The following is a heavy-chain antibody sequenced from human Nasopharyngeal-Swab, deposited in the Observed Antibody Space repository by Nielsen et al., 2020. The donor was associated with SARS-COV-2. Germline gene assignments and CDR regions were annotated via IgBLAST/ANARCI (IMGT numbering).Heavy chain of an antibody. J-gene: IGHJ2*01. CDR1: GGSISSSSYY. CDR3: ARDRQQQLVLGYFDL. Sequence: GSLRLSCTVPGGSISSSSYYWGWIRQPPGKGLEWIGSIYYSGSTYYNPSLKSRVTISVDTSKNQFSLKLSSVTAADTAVYYCARDRQQQLVLGYFDLWGRGTLVTVSS. CDR2: IYYSGST. V-gene: IGHV4-39*07. D-gene: IGHD6-13*01.